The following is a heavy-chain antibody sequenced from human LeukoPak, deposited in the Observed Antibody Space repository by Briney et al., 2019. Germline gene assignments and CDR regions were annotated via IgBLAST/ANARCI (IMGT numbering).Heavy chain of an antibody. CDR1: GFTFRSYS. Sequence: GGSLRLSCAASGFTFRSYSMNWVRQAPGKGLEWVSAIDPSSTYIYYADSVKGRFTISRDNAEDSLYLQMNSLRVEDTAVYYCARAPTVLVGYCSSSSCQADYWGQGTLVTVSS. CDR3: ARAPTVLVGYCSSSSCQADY. D-gene: IGHD2-2*01. V-gene: IGHV3-21*01. J-gene: IGHJ4*02. CDR2: IDPSSTYI.